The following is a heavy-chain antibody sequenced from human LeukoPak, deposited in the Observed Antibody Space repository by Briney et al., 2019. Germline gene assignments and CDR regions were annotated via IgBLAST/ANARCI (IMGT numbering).Heavy chain of an antibody. CDR1: GFTFSSYA. J-gene: IGHJ4*02. CDR3: AKVLRYCSSTSCYPDYFDY. V-gene: IGHV3-23*01. D-gene: IGHD2-2*01. CDR2: ISGSGGST. Sequence: GGSLILSCAASGFTFSSYAMSWVRQAPGKGLEWVSAISGSGGSTYYADSVKGRFTISRDNSKNTLYLQMNSLRAEDTAVYYCAKVLRYCSSTSCYPDYFDYWGQGTLVTVSS.